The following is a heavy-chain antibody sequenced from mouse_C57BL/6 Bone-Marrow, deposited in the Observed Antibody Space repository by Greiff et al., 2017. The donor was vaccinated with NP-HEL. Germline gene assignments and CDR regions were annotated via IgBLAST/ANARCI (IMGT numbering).Heavy chain of an antibody. J-gene: IGHJ3*01. D-gene: IGHD1-1*01. Sequence: QVQLQQPGAELVKPGASVKLSCKASGYTFTSYWMQWVKQRPGQGLEWIGGIDPSDSYTNYNQKFKGKATLTVDTSSSTAYMQLSSLTSEDSAVYYCARASFITTANWGQGTLVTVSA. CDR2: IDPSDSYT. CDR1: GYTFTSYW. CDR3: ARASFITTAN. V-gene: IGHV1-50*01.